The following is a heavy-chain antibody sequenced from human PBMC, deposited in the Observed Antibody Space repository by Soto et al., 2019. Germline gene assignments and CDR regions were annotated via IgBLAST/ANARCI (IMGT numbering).Heavy chain of an antibody. V-gene: IGHV4-30-4*01. CDR2: IYYTGSA. J-gene: IGHJ4*02. CDR1: GGSISSGDYY. D-gene: IGHD2-15*01. CDR3: ARGAGGANDC. Sequence: QVQLQESGPGLVKPSQTLSLTCTVSGGSISSGDYYWSWIRQPPGKGLEWIGYIYYTGSAFYTLSLKSRLTISLDTSKNQFSLKVTSVTAADTAVYYCARGAGGANDCWGQGALVTVSS.